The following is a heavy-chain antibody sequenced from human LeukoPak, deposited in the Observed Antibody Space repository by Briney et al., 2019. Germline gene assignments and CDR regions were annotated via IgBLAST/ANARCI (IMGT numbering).Heavy chain of an antibody. J-gene: IGHJ4*02. Sequence: GGPLRLSCAASGFIFSNYAMSWVRQAPGKGLEWVSGISGSGGSAFYADSVKGRFTISRDNSRTTLYLQMNSLRAEDTAVYYCAKDARTSSGWYQFDYWGQGTLVTVSS. V-gene: IGHV3-23*01. CDR3: AKDARTSSGWYQFDY. D-gene: IGHD6-19*01. CDR2: ISGSGGSA. CDR1: GFIFSNYA.